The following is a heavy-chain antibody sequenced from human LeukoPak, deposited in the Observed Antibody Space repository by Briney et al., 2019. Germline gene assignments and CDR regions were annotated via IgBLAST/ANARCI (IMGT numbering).Heavy chain of an antibody. D-gene: IGHD2-8*02. V-gene: IGHV3-74*01. CDR1: GFTFSNYG. Sequence: GRSLRLSCAASGFTFSNYGMHWVSQAPGEGLVWVSRVDPDGTTTNYADSVTGRFTTSRDNAKNTLYLQMNSLRAEDTALYYCTRVQAGRSGLMDVWGRGTTVTVSS. J-gene: IGHJ6*02. CDR2: VDPDGTTT. CDR3: TRVQAGRSGLMDV.